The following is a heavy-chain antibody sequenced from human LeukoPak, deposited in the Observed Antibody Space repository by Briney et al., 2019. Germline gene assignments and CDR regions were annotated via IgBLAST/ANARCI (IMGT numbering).Heavy chain of an antibody. CDR3: ARDPWATYSDYDSSY. CDR2: INPNSGGT. V-gene: IGHV1-2*02. CDR1: GYTSTGYY. J-gene: IGHJ4*02. Sequence: GASVKVSCKPSGYTSTGYYMHWVRQAPGQGLEWMGWINPNSGGTKYAQKFQGRVTMTRDTSISTTYMELSRLRSDDTAVYYCARDPWATYSDYDSSYWGQGTLVTVSS. D-gene: IGHD5-12*01.